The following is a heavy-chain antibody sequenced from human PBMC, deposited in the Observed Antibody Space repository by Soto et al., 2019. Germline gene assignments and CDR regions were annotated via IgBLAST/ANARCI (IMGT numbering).Heavy chain of an antibody. Sequence: ELQLVESGGGLVQPGGSLRLSCAASGITVSSNYMSWVRQAPGKGLEWVSVFYSGGGTYYADSVKGRFTISRDNSKNTLFLQMNSLRVEDTAVYYCARETTPTYGMDVWGQGTTVTVSS. V-gene: IGHV3-66*01. J-gene: IGHJ6*02. D-gene: IGHD4-17*01. CDR1: GITVSSNY. CDR3: ARETTPTYGMDV. CDR2: FYSGGGT.